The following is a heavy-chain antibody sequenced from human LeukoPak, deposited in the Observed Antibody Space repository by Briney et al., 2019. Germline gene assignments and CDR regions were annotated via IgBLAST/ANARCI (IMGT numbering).Heavy chain of an antibody. CDR2: INSDGINT. V-gene: IGHV3-74*01. Sequence: GGSLRLSCAASGFTFSNYWTHWVRQAPGKGLVWVSRINSDGINTSYADSVKGRFTISRDNAKNTLNLQMNSLRAEDTAVYYCATFSYAGNAGGSVGYWGQGTLVTVSS. J-gene: IGHJ4*02. D-gene: IGHD4-23*01. CDR1: GFTFSNYW. CDR3: ATFSYAGNAGGSVGY.